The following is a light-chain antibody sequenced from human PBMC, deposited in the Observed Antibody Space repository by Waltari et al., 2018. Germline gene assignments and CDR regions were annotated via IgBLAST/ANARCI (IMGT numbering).Light chain of an antibody. CDR1: QSIDSY. CDR3: QQRNSTPYS. J-gene: IGKJ2*03. Sequence: IQMPQSPSSVSASIRDRVTITCRASQSIDSYLNWYQQQPGEAPRIRFYAASSLQSGVPARFSGTGSGTDSTLTSSTLHSGEIVTYSSQQRNSTPYSVGEGTKLAIK. CDR2: AAS. V-gene: IGKV1-39*01.